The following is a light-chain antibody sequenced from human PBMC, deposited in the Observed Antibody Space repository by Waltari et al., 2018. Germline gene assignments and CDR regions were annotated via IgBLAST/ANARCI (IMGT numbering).Light chain of an antibody. Sequence: ELVMTQSPATLSVSPGERASLSCRASQSASTSLAWYQQTPGQAPRLLIYRASTRAAGIPDRFSGSGSGTEFTFTISSLQSEDSAIYYCQQYNIWPWTFGQGTKVDIK. V-gene: IGKV3-15*01. CDR1: QSASTS. CDR2: RAS. J-gene: IGKJ1*01. CDR3: QQYNIWPWT.